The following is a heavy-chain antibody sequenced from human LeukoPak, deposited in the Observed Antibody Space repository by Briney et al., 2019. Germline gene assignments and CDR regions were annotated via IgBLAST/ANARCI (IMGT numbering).Heavy chain of an antibody. J-gene: IGHJ6*03. Sequence: NPSQTLSLTCTVSGGSISSGSYYWSWIRQPAGKGLEWIGRIYTSGSTNYNPSLKSRVTISVDTSKNQFSLKLSSVSAADTAVYYCARDLKISQRLWFGESARENYYDYYYMDVWGKGTTVTISS. CDR2: IYTSGST. CDR3: ARDLKISQRLWFGESARENYYDYYYMDV. D-gene: IGHD3-10*01. CDR1: GGSISSGSYY. V-gene: IGHV4-61*02.